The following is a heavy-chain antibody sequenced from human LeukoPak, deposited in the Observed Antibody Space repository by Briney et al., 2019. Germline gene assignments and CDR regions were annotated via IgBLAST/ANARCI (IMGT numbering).Heavy chain of an antibody. CDR1: GYTFTGYY. V-gene: IGHV1-46*01. D-gene: IGHD3-10*01. Sequence: ASVKVSCKASGYTFTGYYMLWVRQAPGQGLEWMGIINPSGGSTSYAQKFQGRVTMTRDTSTSTVYMELSSLRSEDTAVYYCASAMVRGVSYFDYWGQGTLVTVSS. CDR3: ASAMVRGVSYFDY. J-gene: IGHJ4*02. CDR2: INPSGGST.